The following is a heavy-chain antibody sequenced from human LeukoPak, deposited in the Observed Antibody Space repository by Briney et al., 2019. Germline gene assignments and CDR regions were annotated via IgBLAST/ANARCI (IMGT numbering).Heavy chain of an antibody. CDR3: ARQVGATLNWFDP. V-gene: IGHV1-69*05. Sequence: SVKVSCKASGGTFSSYAISWVRQAPGQGLEWMGGIIPIFGTANYAQKFQGRVTITTDESTSTAYMELSSLRSEDTAVYYCARQVGATLNWFDPWGQGTLVTVSS. D-gene: IGHD1-26*01. CDR1: GGTFSSYA. CDR2: IIPIFGTA. J-gene: IGHJ5*02.